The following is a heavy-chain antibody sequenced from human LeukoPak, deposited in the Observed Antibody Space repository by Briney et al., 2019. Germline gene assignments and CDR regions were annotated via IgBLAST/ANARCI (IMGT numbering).Heavy chain of an antibody. CDR2: IKQDGSEK. D-gene: IGHD7-27*01. CDR3: ARHSPLWGY. V-gene: IGHV3-7*04. CDR1: GFSVSSYW. J-gene: IGHJ4*02. Sequence: GGSLRLSCAASGFSVSSYWMSWVRQAPGKGLEWVANIKQDGSEKYYVDSVKGRFTISRDNAKNSLYLQMNSLRAEDTALYYCARHSPLWGYWGQGTLVTVSS.